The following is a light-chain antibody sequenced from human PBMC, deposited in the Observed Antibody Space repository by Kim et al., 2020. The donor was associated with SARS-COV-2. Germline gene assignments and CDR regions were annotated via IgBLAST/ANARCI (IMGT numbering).Light chain of an antibody. Sequence: ASVGDSVPITCRASQNISSYLNWYQQKPGKAPKVLIYAASSLQSGVPSRCSGSGSGTDFTLTISSLQPEDFATYYCQQSYSTPRTFGQGTKVYIK. CDR2: AAS. CDR3: QQSYSTPRT. J-gene: IGKJ1*01. V-gene: IGKV1-39*01. CDR1: QNISSY.